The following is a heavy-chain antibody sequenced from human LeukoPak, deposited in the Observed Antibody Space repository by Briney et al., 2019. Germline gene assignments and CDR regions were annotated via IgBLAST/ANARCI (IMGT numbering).Heavy chain of an antibody. J-gene: IGHJ6*02. Sequence: SVKVSCKASGGTFSSYAISWVRQAPGQGLEWMGGIIPIFGTANYAQKFQGRVTITADESTSTAYMELSSLRSEDTAVYYCARDLSDIVATDHYGMDVWGQGTTVTVSS. CDR1: GGTFSSYA. D-gene: IGHD5-12*01. CDR3: ARDLSDIVATDHYGMDV. V-gene: IGHV1-69*01. CDR2: IIPIFGTA.